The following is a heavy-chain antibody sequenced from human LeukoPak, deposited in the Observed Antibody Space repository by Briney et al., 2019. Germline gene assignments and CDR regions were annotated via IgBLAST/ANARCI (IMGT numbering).Heavy chain of an antibody. CDR1: GYSFTAFY. J-gene: IGHJ5*02. CDR2: INPNSGGT. D-gene: IGHD3-10*01. Sequence: ASVKVSCKASGYSFTAFYIHWVRQAPGQGLEWMGWINPNSGGTNYAQKFQGRVTMTRDTSISTAYMELSRLRSDDTAVYYCAREGTNYYGSGSYYSFDPWGQGTLVTVSS. V-gene: IGHV1-2*02. CDR3: AREGTNYYGSGSYYSFDP.